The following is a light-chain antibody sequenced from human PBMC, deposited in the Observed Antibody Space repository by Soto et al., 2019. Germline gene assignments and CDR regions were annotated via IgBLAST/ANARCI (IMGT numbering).Light chain of an antibody. CDR1: RNVYTN. Sequence: EIVMTQSPATLSVSSGERATLSCRASRNVYTNLAWYQQRPGQAPRLLIYGASTRATDIPGRFSGSGSGTESTLTISGLQSEDVAVYYCQQYSNWPPEYTFGQGTKLEI. CDR2: GAS. CDR3: QQYSNWPPEYT. J-gene: IGKJ2*01. V-gene: IGKV3-15*01.